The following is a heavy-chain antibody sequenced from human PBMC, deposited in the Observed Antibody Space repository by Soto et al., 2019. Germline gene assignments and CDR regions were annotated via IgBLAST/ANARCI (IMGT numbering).Heavy chain of an antibody. CDR1: GYTFTSYG. V-gene: IGHV1-18*01. J-gene: IGHJ4*02. Sequence: QVQLVQSGAEVKKPGASVKVSCKASGYTFTSYGISWVRQAPGQGLEWMGWISAYNGNTNYAQKRQTRDTKTNETSESMGSVEHRSMSSEETAVYYCERLGPYDYVWESYRDTFDYWGQGTLVTVSS. D-gene: IGHD3-16*02. CDR3: ERLGPYDYVWESYRDTFDY. CDR2: ISAYNGNT.